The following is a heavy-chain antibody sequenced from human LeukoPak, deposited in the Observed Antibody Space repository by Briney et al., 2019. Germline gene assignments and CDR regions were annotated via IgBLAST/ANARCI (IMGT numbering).Heavy chain of an antibody. CDR1: GYSFTSYW. J-gene: IGHJ5*02. D-gene: IGHD3-10*01. V-gene: IGHV5-51*01. CDR2: IYPGDSDT. CDR3: ARLYGSGSYYRGAGWFDP. Sequence: GESLKISCKGSGYSFTSYWIGWVRQMPGKGLEWMLIIYPGDSDTRYSPSFQGQVTVSADKSISTAYLQWSSLKASDTAMYYCARLYGSGSYYRGAGWFDPWGQGTLVTVSS.